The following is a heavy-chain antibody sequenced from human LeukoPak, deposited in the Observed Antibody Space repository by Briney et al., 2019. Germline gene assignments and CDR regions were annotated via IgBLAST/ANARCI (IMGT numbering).Heavy chain of an antibody. CDR2: ISYDGSNK. J-gene: IGHJ4*02. CDR1: GFTFSSYG. D-gene: IGHD3-10*01. CDR3: AKDSRVRGVHYFDY. V-gene: IGHV3-30*18. Sequence: GGSLRLSCAASGFTFSSYGMHWVRQAPGKGLEWVAVISYDGSNKYYADSVKGRFTISRDNSKNTLYLQMNSLRVEDTAVYYCAKDSRVRGVHYFDYWGQGTLVTVSS.